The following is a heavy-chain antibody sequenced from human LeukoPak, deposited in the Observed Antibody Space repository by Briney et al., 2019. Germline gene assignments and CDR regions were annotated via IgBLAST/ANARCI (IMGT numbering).Heavy chain of an antibody. CDR2: ISGSGGST. V-gene: IGHV3-23*01. D-gene: IGHD3-16*02. CDR3: AKFGDYVWGSYRSRNGFFDY. J-gene: IGHJ4*02. CDR1: GFTFSSYG. Sequence: PGGSLRLSCAASGFTFSSYGMSWVRQAPGKGLEWVSAISGSGGSTYYADSVKGRFTISRDNSKNTLYLQMNSLRAEDTAVYYCAKFGDYVWGSYRSRNGFFDYWGQGTLVTVSS.